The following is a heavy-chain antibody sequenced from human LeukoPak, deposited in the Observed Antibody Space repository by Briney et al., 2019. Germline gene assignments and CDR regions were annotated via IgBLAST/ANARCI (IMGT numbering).Heavy chain of an antibody. CDR2: INPNSGGT. Sequence: GASVKVSCKASGSTFTGYYMHWVRQAPGQGPEWMGWINPNSGGTNYALKFQGRVTMTRDTSISTAYMELSRLTSDDTAVYYCARYAVLTASGNSDYWGQGTLVTVSS. CDR1: GSTFTGYY. J-gene: IGHJ4*02. V-gene: IGHV1-2*02. CDR3: ARYAVLTASGNSDY. D-gene: IGHD2-15*01.